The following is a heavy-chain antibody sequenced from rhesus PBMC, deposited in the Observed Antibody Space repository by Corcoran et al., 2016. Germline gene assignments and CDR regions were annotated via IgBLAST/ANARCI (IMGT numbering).Heavy chain of an antibody. J-gene: IGHJ5-2*02. V-gene: IGHV3S26*01. Sequence: DVQLVESGGGLVQPGGSLRLSCVASGSPFSSYVMPLVRHAPGKGLEWGAGMSESGGTTYYADSVKGRFTISRDNAKNSLFMQMNSLRAEDTAVYYCTRKYSWNNPDDVWGRGVLVTVSS. D-gene: IGHD1-20*01. CDR3: TRKYSWNNPDDV. CDR2: MSESGGTT. CDR1: GSPFSSYV.